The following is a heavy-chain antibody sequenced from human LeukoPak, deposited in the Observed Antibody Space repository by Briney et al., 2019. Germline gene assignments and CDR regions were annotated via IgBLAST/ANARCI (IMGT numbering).Heavy chain of an antibody. Sequence: SVKVSCKASGGTFSSYAISWVRQAPGQGLEWRGGIIPIFGTANYAQKFQGRVTITADKSTSTAYMELSSLRSEDTAVYYCASSSQESGYDFDYWGQGTLVTVSS. V-gene: IGHV1-69*06. CDR3: ASSSQESGYDFDY. CDR2: IIPIFGTA. CDR1: GGTFSSYA. D-gene: IGHD5-12*01. J-gene: IGHJ4*02.